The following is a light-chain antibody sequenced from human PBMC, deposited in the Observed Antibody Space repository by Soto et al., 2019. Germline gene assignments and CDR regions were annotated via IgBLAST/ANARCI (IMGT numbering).Light chain of an antibody. CDR3: QQYNSYSSM. CDR1: QNIGNW. J-gene: IGKJ1*01. V-gene: IGKV1-5*01. Sequence: IQMTQSPSTLSASVGDRITITCRASQNIGNWLAWYQQKPGKAPKLLIYDVSSLESGVPSRFSGSGSGTEFTLIIDSLQPDDSATYYCQQYNSYSSMFGQGTKVDSK. CDR2: DVS.